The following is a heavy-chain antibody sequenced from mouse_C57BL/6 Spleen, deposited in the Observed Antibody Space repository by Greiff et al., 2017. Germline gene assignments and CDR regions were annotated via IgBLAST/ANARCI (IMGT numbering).Heavy chain of an antibody. Sequence: EVKLMESGGGLVKPGGSLKLSCAASGFTFSDYGMHWVRQAPEKGLEWVAYISSGSSTIDYADTVKGRFTISRDNAKNTLFLQMTSLRSEDTAMYYCARDDFDYWGQGTTLTVSS. V-gene: IGHV5-17*01. CDR3: ARDDFDY. J-gene: IGHJ2*01. CDR1: GFTFSDYG. CDR2: ISSGSSTI.